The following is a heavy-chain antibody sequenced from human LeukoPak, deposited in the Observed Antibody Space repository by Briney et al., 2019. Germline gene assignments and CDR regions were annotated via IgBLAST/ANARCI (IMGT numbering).Heavy chain of an antibody. CDR3: ARSYVSYYYDPWPSFEY. CDR1: GFAFDDYA. Sequence: PGGSLRLSCAASGFAFDDYAMHWVRQAPGKGLEWVSLISWDGVSTYYADSVKGRFTISRDNSKNSLYLQMNSLRAEDTALYYCARSYVSYYYDPWPSFEYWGQGTLVTVSS. V-gene: IGHV3-43D*04. CDR2: ISWDGVST. J-gene: IGHJ4*02. D-gene: IGHD1-26*01.